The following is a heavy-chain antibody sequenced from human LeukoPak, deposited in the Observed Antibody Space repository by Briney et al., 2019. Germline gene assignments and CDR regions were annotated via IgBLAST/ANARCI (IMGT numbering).Heavy chain of an antibody. V-gene: IGHV4-4*08. Sequence: SETLSLTCSVSGDSTSDFYWTWIRQSPGKGLEWIGNIHDSGISNYNPSLKSRVTISIDTSRRQFFLKLSSVTAADTVLYYCALAPNSNWFDFWGQGTLVTVSS. CDR3: ALAPNSNWFDF. J-gene: IGHJ5*01. CDR1: GDSTSDFY. CDR2: IHDSGIS.